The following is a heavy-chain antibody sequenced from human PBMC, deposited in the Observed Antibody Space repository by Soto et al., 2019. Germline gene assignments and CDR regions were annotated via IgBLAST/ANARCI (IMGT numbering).Heavy chain of an antibody. CDR1: GFTVSSNY. D-gene: IGHD1-1*01. CDR2: IYSGGST. J-gene: IGHJ6*03. CDR3: ARVQMERRMGYYYYYMDV. V-gene: IGHV3-53*04. Sequence: PGGSLRLSCAASGFTVSSNYRSGVRQAPGKGLEWVSVIYSGGSTYYADSVKGRFTISRHNSKNTLYLQMNSLSAEDTAVYYCARVQMERRMGYYYYYMDVWGKGTTVTVSS.